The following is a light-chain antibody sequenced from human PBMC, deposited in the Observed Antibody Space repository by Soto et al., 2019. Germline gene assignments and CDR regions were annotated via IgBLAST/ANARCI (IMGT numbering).Light chain of an antibody. CDR3: SSYTSSAYVV. CDR2: EVT. Sequence: QSALTQPASVSGSPGQSITISCTGTSSDVGGFNYVSWYQLHPGKAPKLMIYEVTNRPSGISNRFSCSKSGNTASLTISGLQAEDEADYYCSSYTSSAYVVFGGGTKLTVL. J-gene: IGLJ2*01. V-gene: IGLV2-14*01. CDR1: SSDVGGFNY.